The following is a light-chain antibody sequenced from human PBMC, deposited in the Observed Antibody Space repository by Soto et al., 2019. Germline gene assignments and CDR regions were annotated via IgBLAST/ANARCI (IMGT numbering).Light chain of an antibody. CDR2: AAS. Sequence: VWMTQSPCSLSGSRGDIVTITCRASQGISSYLAWYQQKPGKAPKLLIYAASTLQSGVPSRFSGSGSGTDFTLTISCLQSEDFETYYCQQYYSDPLTFGGGTEVDSK. J-gene: IGKJ4*01. CDR1: QGISSY. V-gene: IGKV1-8*01. CDR3: QQYYSDPLT.